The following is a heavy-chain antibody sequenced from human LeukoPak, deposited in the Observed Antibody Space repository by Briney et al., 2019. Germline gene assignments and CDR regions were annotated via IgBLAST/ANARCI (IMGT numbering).Heavy chain of an antibody. V-gene: IGHV4-59*01. CDR1: GGSISSYY. CDR3: ASLRIVGATYYFDY. Sequence: SETLSLTCTVSGGSISSYYWSWIRQPPGKGLEWIGYIYYSGSTNYNPSLKSRVTISVDTSKNQFSLKLSSVTAADTAVYYCASLRIVGATYYFDYWGQGTLVTVSS. CDR2: IYYSGST. J-gene: IGHJ4*02. D-gene: IGHD1-26*01.